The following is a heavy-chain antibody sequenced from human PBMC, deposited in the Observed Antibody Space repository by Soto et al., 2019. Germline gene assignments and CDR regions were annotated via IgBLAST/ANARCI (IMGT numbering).Heavy chain of an antibody. J-gene: IGHJ5*02. V-gene: IGHV4-4*07. CDR3: VRDGSKSLRDWFDP. CDR1: GGSISKFY. CDR2: VYATGTT. Sequence: SETLSLTCNVSGGSISKFYWAWIRKTAGNGLEWMGRVYATGTTDYNPSLRSRVAMSVDISKKTFSLRLRSVTGADSGVYYCVRDGSKSLRDWFDPWGQGILVTV.